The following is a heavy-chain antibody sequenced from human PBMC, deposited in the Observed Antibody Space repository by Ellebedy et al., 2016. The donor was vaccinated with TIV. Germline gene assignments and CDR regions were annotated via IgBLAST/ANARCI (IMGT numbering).Heavy chain of an antibody. V-gene: IGHV4-59*01. D-gene: IGHD4-17*01. CDR2: IYYTGST. CDR3: ARADYGDYVSDY. CDR1: GGSISRYY. Sequence: MPSETLSLTCTVSGGSISRYYWSWIRQPPGKGLEWSGYIYYTGSTNYNPSLKSRVTISVDTSKNQFSLKVRSVTAADTAVYYCARADYGDYVSDYWGQGTLVTVSS. J-gene: IGHJ4*02.